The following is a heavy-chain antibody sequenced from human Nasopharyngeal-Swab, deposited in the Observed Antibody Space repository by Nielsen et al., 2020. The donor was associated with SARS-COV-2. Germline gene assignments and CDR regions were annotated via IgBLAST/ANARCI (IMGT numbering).Heavy chain of an antibody. CDR3: TTDYYFDY. V-gene: IGHV3-73*01. CDR1: GFVFSGSA. J-gene: IGHJ4*02. Sequence: GSLKISCAASGFVFSGSAIHWVRQASGKGLEWVGRIGDKAHNYATTYAASVKGRFTISRDDSKNTAFLQMDSLNTEDTALYYCTTDYYFDYWGQGTLVTISS. D-gene: IGHD4/OR15-4a*01. CDR2: IGDKAHNYAT.